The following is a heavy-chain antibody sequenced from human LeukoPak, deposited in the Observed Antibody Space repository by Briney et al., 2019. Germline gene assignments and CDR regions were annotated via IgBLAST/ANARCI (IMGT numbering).Heavy chain of an antibody. CDR3: ARSYCSGNNCYSDYYFDL. CDR1: GMTFRRHW. Sequence: GGSLRLSCAASGMTFRRHWMSWVRQAPGKGLEWVAKISKDGSGTDYVDSVKGRFTISRDNAKNSLYLQMNSLRAEDTAVYYCARSYCSGNNCYSDYYFDLWSRGTLVIVSS. J-gene: IGHJ2*01. CDR2: ISKDGSGT. V-gene: IGHV3-7*03. D-gene: IGHD2-15*01.